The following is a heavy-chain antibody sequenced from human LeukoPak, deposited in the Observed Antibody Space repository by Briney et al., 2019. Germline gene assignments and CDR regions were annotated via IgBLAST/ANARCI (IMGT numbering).Heavy chain of an antibody. Sequence: PGGSLRLSCAASGFTFTTYAMSWVGQAPGKGLEGVSATSGSGDSTNYADSVKGRFTISRDNSKNTLYLQMNSLRAEDTAVYYCAKAAIRGVIWYYFDYWGQGTLVTVSS. CDR3: AKAAIRGVIWYYFDY. D-gene: IGHD3-10*01. CDR1: GFTFTTYA. J-gene: IGHJ4*02. V-gene: IGHV3-23*01. CDR2: TSGSGDST.